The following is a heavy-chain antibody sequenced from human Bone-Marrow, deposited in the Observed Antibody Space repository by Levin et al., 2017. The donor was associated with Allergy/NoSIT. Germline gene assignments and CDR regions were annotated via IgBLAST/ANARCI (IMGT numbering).Heavy chain of an antibody. J-gene: IGHJ3*02. CDR1: GSFFNSGYY. CDR2: THHNGRT. Sequence: PSETLSLTCAISGSFFNSGYYWGWIRQSPGKGLEWIGTTHHNGRTDYNPSLKSRVSINLDTSENQFSLRRSSVTAADTAVYFCARDYCNGGNCYSGTFDIWGQGAGVTVSS. D-gene: IGHD2-15*01. V-gene: IGHV4-38-2*02. CDR3: ARDYCNGGNCYSGTFDI.